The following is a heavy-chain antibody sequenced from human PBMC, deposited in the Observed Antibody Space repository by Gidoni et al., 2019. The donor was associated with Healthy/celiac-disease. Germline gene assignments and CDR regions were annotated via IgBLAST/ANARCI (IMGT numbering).Heavy chain of an antibody. CDR3: ARGRGDGYNYESGVY. CDR1: GYTFTSYD. D-gene: IGHD5-12*01. V-gene: IGHV1-8*01. J-gene: IGHJ4*02. CDR2: MNPKSCNK. Sequence: QVQLVQSGAEVKKPGASVKVSCKASGYTFTSYDINWVRQAPGQGLEWMGWMNPKSCNKGYGKKFQGRVTMTRNTSISTAYMELSSLRSEDTAVYYCARGRGDGYNYESGVYWGQGTLVTVSS.